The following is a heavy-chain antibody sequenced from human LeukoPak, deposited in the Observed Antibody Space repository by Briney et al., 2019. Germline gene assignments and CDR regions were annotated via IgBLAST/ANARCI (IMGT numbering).Heavy chain of an antibody. Sequence: PGGSLRLSCAASGFTFDDYGMSWVRQAPGKGLEWVSVINWNGGRTGYADSVKGRFTISRDNAKNSLYLQMNSLRADGTAVYYCARGGTLGMFGVVLRMDVWGKGTTVTVSS. CDR2: INWNGGRT. J-gene: IGHJ6*04. CDR1: GFTFDDYG. CDR3: ARGGTLGMFGVVLRMDV. V-gene: IGHV3-20*04. D-gene: IGHD3-3*01.